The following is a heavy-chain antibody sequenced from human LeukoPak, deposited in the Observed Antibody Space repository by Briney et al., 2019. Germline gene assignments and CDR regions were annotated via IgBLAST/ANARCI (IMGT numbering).Heavy chain of an antibody. J-gene: IGHJ5*02. CDR1: GYTFTGYY. V-gene: IGHV1-2*06. CDR2: VNPNNGVP. Sequence: GGSVKVSCKASGYTFTGYYMHWVRQAPGQGLEWMGRVNPNNGVPNYAQKFQGRVTMTRDTAISTFYMELNSLISDATAVYFCAREVGYSSSYYGRFDPWGQGTLDIVSS. CDR3: AREVGYSSSYYGRFDP. D-gene: IGHD2-2*01.